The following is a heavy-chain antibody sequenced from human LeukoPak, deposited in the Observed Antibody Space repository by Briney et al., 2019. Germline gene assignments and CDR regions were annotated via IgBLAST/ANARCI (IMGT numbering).Heavy chain of an antibody. CDR3: AKVARESQLPRAPYHYYMDV. D-gene: IGHD3-10*01. V-gene: IGHV3-23*01. Sequence: GGSLRLSCAASGFTLRNYAMSWVRQAPGKGLERVSGICGSAGSTYCADSVKGRFTISRDNSKNTVFLQMNSLRAEDTAVYYCAKVARESQLPRAPYHYYMDVWGKGTTVTVSS. J-gene: IGHJ6*03. CDR1: GFTLRNYA. CDR2: ICGSAGST.